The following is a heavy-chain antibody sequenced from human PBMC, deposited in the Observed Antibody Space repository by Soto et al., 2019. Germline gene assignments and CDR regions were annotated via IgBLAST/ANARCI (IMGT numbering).Heavy chain of an antibody. CDR3: ARVGSRDAYNYVLDY. CDR1: GGIFSSLT. V-gene: IGHV1-69*01. CDR2: ILPLSGTP. Sequence: VVQSGAEVKKPGSSVKVSCKASGGIFSSLTFSWVRQAPGQGLEWMGGILPLSGTPKYAQKFQGRLTITADESRTTTYMELSSLTFEDTAVYYCARVGSRDAYNYVLDYWGQGTLVTVSS. J-gene: IGHJ4*02. D-gene: IGHD1-1*01.